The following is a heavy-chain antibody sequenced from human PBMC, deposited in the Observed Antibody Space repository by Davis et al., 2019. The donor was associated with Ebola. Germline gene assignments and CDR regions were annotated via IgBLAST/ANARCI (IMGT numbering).Heavy chain of an antibody. Sequence: GESLKISCKGSGYSFTSYWIGWVRQMPGKGLEWMGIIYPGDSDTRYSPSFQGQVTISADKSISTAYLQWSSLKASDTAMYYCARLGPAAGTVDWFDPWGQGTLVTVSS. V-gene: IGHV5-51*01. CDR2: IYPGDSDT. J-gene: IGHJ5*02. CDR3: ARLGPAAGTVDWFDP. D-gene: IGHD6-13*01. CDR1: GYSFTSYW.